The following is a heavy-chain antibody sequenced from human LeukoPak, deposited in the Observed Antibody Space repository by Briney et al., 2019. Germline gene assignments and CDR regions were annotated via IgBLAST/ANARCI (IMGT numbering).Heavy chain of an antibody. CDR2: ISYDGSNK. CDR3: ARPTHYYDSSGIFQH. D-gene: IGHD3-22*01. J-gene: IGHJ1*01. CDR1: GFTFSSYG. Sequence: PGGSLRLSCAASGFTFSSYGMHWVRQAPGKGLEWVAVISYDGSNKYYADSVKGRFTISRDNSKNTLYLQMNSLRAEDTAVYYCARPTHYYDSSGIFQHWGQGTLVTVSS. V-gene: IGHV3-30*19.